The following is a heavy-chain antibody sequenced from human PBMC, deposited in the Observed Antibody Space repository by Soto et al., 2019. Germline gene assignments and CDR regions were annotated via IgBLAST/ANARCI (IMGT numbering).Heavy chain of an antibody. Sequence: QITLKESGPTLVKPTQTLTLTCTFSGFSLSTSGVGVGWIRQPPGKALEWLALIYWDDDKRYSPSLKSRLTITKDTSKNQVVLTMTNMDPVDTATYYCAHRPRFSGYSSGGDHFDYWGQGTLVTVSS. CDR3: AHRPRFSGYSSGGDHFDY. J-gene: IGHJ4*02. V-gene: IGHV2-5*02. CDR2: IYWDDDK. D-gene: IGHD6-19*01. CDR1: GFSLSTSGVG.